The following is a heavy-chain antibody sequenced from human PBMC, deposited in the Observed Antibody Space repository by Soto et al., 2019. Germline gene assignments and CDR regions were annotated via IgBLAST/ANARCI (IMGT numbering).Heavy chain of an antibody. D-gene: IGHD6-6*01. CDR3: ARAPGGSSLLDY. CDR1: GGSISSYY. Sequence: QVQLQESGPGLVKPSETLSLTCTVSGGSISSYYWSWIRQPPGKGLEWIGYIYYSGSTNYNPSLKSRVTISVDTPKNQFSLKLSSVTAADTAVYYCARAPGGSSLLDYWGQGTLVTVSS. V-gene: IGHV4-59*01. J-gene: IGHJ4*02. CDR2: IYYSGST.